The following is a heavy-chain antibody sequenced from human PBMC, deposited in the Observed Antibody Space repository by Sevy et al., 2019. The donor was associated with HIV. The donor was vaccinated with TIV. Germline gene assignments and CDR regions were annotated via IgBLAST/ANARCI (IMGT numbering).Heavy chain of an antibody. D-gene: IGHD3-16*01. Sequence: GGSLRLSCAASGFNFNTYAMQWVRQAPDKGLECVALISPDENKTYYVDSVKGRFTVSRDNSKNMVYLEMNSLRPEDTAVYYCVRHWGLDRWGQGALVTVSS. CDR1: GFNFNTYA. CDR2: ISPDENKT. J-gene: IGHJ5*02. V-gene: IGHV3-30-3*01. CDR3: VRHWGLDR.